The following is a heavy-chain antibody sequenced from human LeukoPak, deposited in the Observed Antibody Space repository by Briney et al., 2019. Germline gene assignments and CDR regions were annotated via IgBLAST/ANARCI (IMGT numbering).Heavy chain of an antibody. D-gene: IGHD6-13*01. J-gene: IGHJ5*02. V-gene: IGHV3-9*01. CDR3: AKDAEIAAAGHFHWFDP. Sequence: GRSLRLSCAASGCTFDDYAMHWVRQAPGKGLEWVSGISWNSGSIGYADSVKGRFTISRDNAKNSLYLQMNSLRAEDTALYYCAKDAEIAAAGHFHWFDPWGQGTLVTVSS. CDR1: GCTFDDYA. CDR2: ISWNSGSI.